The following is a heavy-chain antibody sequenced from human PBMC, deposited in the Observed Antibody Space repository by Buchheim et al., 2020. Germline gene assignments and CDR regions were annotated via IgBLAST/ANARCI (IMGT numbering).Heavy chain of an antibody. V-gene: IGHV4-61*01. J-gene: IGHJ4*02. CDR2: IYYSGST. Sequence: QVQLQESGPGLVKPSETLSLTCTVSGGSVSSGSYYWSWIRQPPGKGLEWIGYIYYSGSTNYNPSLKSRVTISVDTSKNQFSLKLSSVTAADTAVYYCARVPGRLGRLDYWGQGTL. D-gene: IGHD3-9*01. CDR3: ARVPGRLGRLDY. CDR1: GGSVSSGSYY.